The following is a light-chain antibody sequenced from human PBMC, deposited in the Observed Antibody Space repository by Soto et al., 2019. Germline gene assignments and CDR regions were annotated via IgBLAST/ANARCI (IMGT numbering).Light chain of an antibody. CDR1: QTVSSNY. V-gene: IGKV3-20*01. CDR2: GAS. J-gene: IGKJ5*01. CDR3: QQYTGPPTT. Sequence: IVVTHSXSTLSLXXXXIXGLXXXASQTVSSNYLAWCQQRPGQAPRLLIYGASTRAAGIPDRFSGSGSGTDFTLTITRLEPEDSAVYFCQQYTGPPTTFGQGTRLEIK.